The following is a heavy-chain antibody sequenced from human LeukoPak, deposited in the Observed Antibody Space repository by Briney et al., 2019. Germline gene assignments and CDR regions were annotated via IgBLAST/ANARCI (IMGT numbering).Heavy chain of an antibody. J-gene: IGHJ6*02. CDR2: IWYDGSNK. CDR3: ARDGCSSTSCYRPIYYYYGMDV. D-gene: IGHD2-2*01. V-gene: IGHV3-33*01. CDR1: GFTFSSYG. Sequence: GGSLRLSCAASGFTFSSYGMHWVRQAPGKGLEWVAVIWYDGSNKYYADSVKGRFTISRDNSKNTLYLQMNSLRAEDTAVYYCARDGCSSTSCYRPIYYYYGMDVWGQGTTVTVSS.